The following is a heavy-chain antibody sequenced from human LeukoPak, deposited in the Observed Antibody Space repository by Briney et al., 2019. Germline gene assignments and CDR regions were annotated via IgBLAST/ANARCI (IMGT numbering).Heavy chain of an antibody. V-gene: IGHV3-30*04. CDR2: ISYDGSNK. Sequence: SLTLSCAASGFTFSSYAMHWVRQAPGKGLEWVAVISYDGSNKYYADSVKGRFTISRDNSKNTPYLQMSRLRAEDTAVYYCARDKASRFDYYGMDGWGKGTTVTVSS. J-gene: IGHJ6*04. CDR3: ARDKASRFDYYGMDG. CDR1: GFTFSSYA. D-gene: IGHD3-10*01.